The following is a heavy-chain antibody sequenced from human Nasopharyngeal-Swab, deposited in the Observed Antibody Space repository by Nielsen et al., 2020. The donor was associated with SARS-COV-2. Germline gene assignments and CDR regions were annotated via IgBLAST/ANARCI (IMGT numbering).Heavy chain of an antibody. Sequence: GGSLRLSCAASGFTFSDSAIHGVRQAPGEGLEWVARIRSKGNTYATAYSASVKGRFIISRDDPTNTAYLQMNSLKTEDTAMYYCTRCGGGCYSGRDYWAQGTQVTVSS. V-gene: IGHV3-73*01. D-gene: IGHD2-15*01. CDR1: GFTFSDSA. J-gene: IGHJ4*02. CDR2: IRSKGNTYAT. CDR3: TRCGGGCYSGRDY.